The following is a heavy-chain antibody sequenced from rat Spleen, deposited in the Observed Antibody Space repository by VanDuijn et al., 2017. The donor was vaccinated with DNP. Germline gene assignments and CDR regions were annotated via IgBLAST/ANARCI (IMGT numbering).Heavy chain of an antibody. CDR3: ARGSGGVRLYFDF. V-gene: IGHV5-31*01. CDR1: GFTFNNYW. D-gene: IGHD1-4*01. CDR2: ITGSGGST. J-gene: IGHJ1*01. Sequence: EVQLVESGGGLVQPGRSLKLSCAASGFTFNNYWMAWIRQVPGKGLEWVASITGSGGSTYYPESAKGRFTISRDNAENTLYLQINSLRSEDTATYYCARGSGGVRLYFDFWGPGTMVTVSS.